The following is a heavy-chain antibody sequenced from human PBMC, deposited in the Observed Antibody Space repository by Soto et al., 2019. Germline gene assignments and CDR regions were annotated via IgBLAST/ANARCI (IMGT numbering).Heavy chain of an antibody. V-gene: IGHV1-69*13. CDR2: IVPIYRTA. CDR1: VGTFSSYR. Sequence: SVKIYCKTSVGTFSSYRINWVRHAPGQGLEWVGGIVPIYRTADYAQKFQGRVTITADESARTSYMELRSLKSQDTATYYCARRLTTSVTAMGYWGQGTLVTVSS. CDR3: ARRLTTSVTAMGY. J-gene: IGHJ4*02. D-gene: IGHD4-17*01.